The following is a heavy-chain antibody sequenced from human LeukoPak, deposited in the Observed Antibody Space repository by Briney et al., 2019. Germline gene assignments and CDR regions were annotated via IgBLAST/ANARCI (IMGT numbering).Heavy chain of an antibody. CDR3: ARESPGNWCDP. J-gene: IGHJ5*02. CDR1: GGSISSSSYY. CDR2: IYDSGST. Sequence: SETLSLTCTVSGGSISSSSYYWGWIRQPPGKGLEWIGSIYDSGSTYYNPCLESRVTISVDTSKNQFSLKLSSVTAADTAVYYCARESPGNWCDPWGQGTLVTVSS. V-gene: IGHV4-39*07.